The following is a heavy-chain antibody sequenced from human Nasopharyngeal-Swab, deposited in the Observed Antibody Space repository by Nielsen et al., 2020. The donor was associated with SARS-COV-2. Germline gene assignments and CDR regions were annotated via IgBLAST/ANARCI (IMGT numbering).Heavy chain of an antibody. CDR1: GGSISSYY. Sequence: SETLSLTCAVSGGSISSYYWSWIRQPPGKGLEWIGYIYYSGSTNYNPSLKSRVTISVDTSKNQFSLKLGSLTAADTAVYYCPRGGGSSSWVDYWGQGTLVTVSS. CDR3: PRGGGSSSWVDY. D-gene: IGHD6-13*01. J-gene: IGHJ4*02. CDR2: IYYSGST. V-gene: IGHV4-59*01.